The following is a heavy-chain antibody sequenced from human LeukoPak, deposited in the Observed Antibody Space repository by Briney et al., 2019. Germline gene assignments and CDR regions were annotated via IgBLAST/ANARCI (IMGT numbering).Heavy chain of an antibody. J-gene: IGHJ4*02. Sequence: GGSLRLSCAASGFTFSSYDMSWVRQAPGKGLEWVSAISGSCGRTYYADSVKGRFTISRDNSKNTLYLQMNSLRAEDTAVYYCAKDRSRADYWGQGTLVTVSS. D-gene: IGHD1-26*01. V-gene: IGHV3-23*01. CDR3: AKDRSRADY. CDR2: ISGSCGRT. CDR1: GFTFSSYD.